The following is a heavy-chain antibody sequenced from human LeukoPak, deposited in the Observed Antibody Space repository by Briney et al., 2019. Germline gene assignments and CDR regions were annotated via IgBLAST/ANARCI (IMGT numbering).Heavy chain of an antibody. CDR2: ISSSSSTI. D-gene: IGHD6-13*01. CDR3: AKDVDSSSWSPYYYYYMDV. V-gene: IGHV3-48*01. J-gene: IGHJ6*03. CDR1: GFTFSSYS. Sequence: PGGSLRLSCAASGFTFSSYSMNWVRQAPGKGLEWVSYISSSSSTIYYADSVKGRFTISRDNAKNSLYLQMNSLRAEDTAVYYCAKDVDSSSWSPYYYYYMDVWGKGTTVTVSS.